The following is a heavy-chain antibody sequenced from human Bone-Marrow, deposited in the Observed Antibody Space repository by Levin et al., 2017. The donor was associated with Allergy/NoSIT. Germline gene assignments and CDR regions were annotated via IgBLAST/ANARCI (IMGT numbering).Heavy chain of an antibody. CDR1: GYSFPAYF. J-gene: IGHJ4*02. V-gene: IGHV1-2*02. CDR2: IDPQTGNT. Sequence: KISCKTSGYSFPAYFIHWVRQAPGQGLEWLGWIDPQTGNTKSAQRFQGRVAMTRDTSLSSVYLEVRGLRSDDTALYYCVRDVGDYNEFDSWGQGTLVSVSS. CDR3: VRDVGDYNEFDS. D-gene: IGHD4-17*01.